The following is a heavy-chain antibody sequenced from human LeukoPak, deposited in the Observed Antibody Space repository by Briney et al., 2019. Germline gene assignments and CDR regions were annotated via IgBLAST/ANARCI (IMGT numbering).Heavy chain of an antibody. D-gene: IGHD6-19*01. V-gene: IGHV3-48*01. CDR2: ISSTSITM. CDR3: ARETILAVAGDF. J-gene: IGHJ4*02. Sequence: PGGSLRLSCAASGFTFNRNNMNWVRQAPGQGLEWVSYISSTSITMYYADSVKGRFTISRDNAKNSLYLQMNSLRADDTAVYYCARETILAVAGDFWGQGTLATVSS. CDR1: GFTFNRNN.